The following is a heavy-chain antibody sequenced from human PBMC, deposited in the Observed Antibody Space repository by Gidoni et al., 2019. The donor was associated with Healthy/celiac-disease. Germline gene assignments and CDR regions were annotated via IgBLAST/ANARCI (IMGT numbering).Heavy chain of an antibody. CDR2: ISGSGGST. V-gene: IGHV3-23*01. CDR3: AKARSPRITIFGVVIINFDY. J-gene: IGHJ4*02. Sequence: EVQLLESGGGLVQPGGSLSLSCAASGFTFSSYAMSWVRQAPGKGLEWVSAISGSGGSTYYADSVKGRFTISRDNSKNTLYLQMNSLRAEDTAVYYCAKARSPRITIFGVVIINFDYWGQGTLVTVSS. CDR1: GFTFSSYA. D-gene: IGHD3-3*01.